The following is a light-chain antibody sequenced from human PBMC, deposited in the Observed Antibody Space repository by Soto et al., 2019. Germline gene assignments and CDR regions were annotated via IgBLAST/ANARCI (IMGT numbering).Light chain of an antibody. CDR2: DAS. CDR3: QQYNSYS. Sequence: DIQMTQSPSTLSASVGDRVTITCRASQSISSWLAWYQQKPRQAPKLLIYDASSLESGVPSRFSGSGSGTDFTLTISSLQPDDFATYYCQQYNSYSFGQGTKVDIK. J-gene: IGKJ1*01. CDR1: QSISSW. V-gene: IGKV1-5*01.